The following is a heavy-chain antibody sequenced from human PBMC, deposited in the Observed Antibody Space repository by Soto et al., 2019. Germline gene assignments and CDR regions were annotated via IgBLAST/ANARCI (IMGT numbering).Heavy chain of an antibody. J-gene: IGHJ6*02. CDR1: GYTFTSYD. V-gene: IGHV1-8*01. CDR3: ASHTYGDYTQYYYGMDV. CDR2: MNPNSGNT. D-gene: IGHD4-17*01. Sequence: ASVKVSCKASGYTFTSYDINWVRQATGQGLEWMGWMNPNSGNTGYAQKFQGRVTMTRNTSISTAYMELSSLRSEDTAVYYCASHTYGDYTQYYYGMDVWGQGTTVTVSS.